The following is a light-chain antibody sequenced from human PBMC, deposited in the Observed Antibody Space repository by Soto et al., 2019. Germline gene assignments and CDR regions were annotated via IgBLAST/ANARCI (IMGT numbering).Light chain of an antibody. Sequence: EIVMTQSPVTLSVSPGERATLSCRASQTVTTDLAWYQQKPGQAPRLVIHGASTRATDFPARFSGSGSGTEFTLTISSLQSEDIAVYYCHQYCTWPRTFGQGTKVEIK. CDR2: GAS. CDR1: QTVTTD. CDR3: HQYCTWPRT. V-gene: IGKV3-15*01. J-gene: IGKJ1*01.